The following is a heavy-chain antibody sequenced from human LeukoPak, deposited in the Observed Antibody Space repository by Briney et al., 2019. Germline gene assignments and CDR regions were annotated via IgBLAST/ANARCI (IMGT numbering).Heavy chain of an antibody. D-gene: IGHD4-17*01. V-gene: IGHV1-8*01. CDR2: MNPNSGNT. Sequence: ASVKVSCKASGYTFTSYDINWVRQATGQGLEWMGWMNPNSGNTGYAQKFQGRVTMTTDTSTSTAYMELRSLRSDDTAVYYCARDAAGDLDYWGQGTLVTVSS. CDR1: GYTFTSYD. J-gene: IGHJ4*02. CDR3: ARDAAGDLDY.